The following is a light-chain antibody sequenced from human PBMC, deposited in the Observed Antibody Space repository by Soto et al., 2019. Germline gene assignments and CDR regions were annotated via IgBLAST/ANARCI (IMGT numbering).Light chain of an antibody. CDR3: QVWDSNSDRVV. CDR1: NIGSKR. CDR2: YDR. V-gene: IGLV3-21*04. J-gene: IGLJ2*01. Sequence: SYELTQPPSVSVAPGKTARITCGGDNIGSKRVHWYQQKPGQAPVMVIYYDRDRPSGIPERLSGSNSGNTATLTISRVEAGDEADYYCQVWDSNSDRVVFGGGTQLTVL.